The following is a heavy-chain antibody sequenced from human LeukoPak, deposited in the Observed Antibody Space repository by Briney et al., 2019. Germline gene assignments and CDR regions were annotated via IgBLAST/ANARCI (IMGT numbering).Heavy chain of an antibody. D-gene: IGHD1-7*01. CDR1: GFTFSSYA. CDR3: ARGPGDWNFRQEGWYFDY. J-gene: IGHJ4*02. CDR2: ISSNGGST. Sequence: QPGGSLRLSCAASGFTFSSYAMHWVRQAPGKGLEYVSAISSNGGSTYYANSVKGRFTISRDNSKNTLYLQMGSLRAEDMAVYYCARGPGDWNFRQEGWYFDYWGQGTLVTVPS. V-gene: IGHV3-64*01.